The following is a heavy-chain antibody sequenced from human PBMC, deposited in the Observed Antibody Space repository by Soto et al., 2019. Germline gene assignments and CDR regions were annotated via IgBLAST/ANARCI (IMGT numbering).Heavy chain of an antibody. CDR3: ARDPVGGNWFDP. Sequence: VKVSCKASGYTFTSYGISWVRQAPGQGLEWMGWINPYNGNTNYAQKLQGRVTMTTDTSTSTAYMELRSLRSDDTAVYYCARDPVGGNWFDPWGQGTLVTVSS. V-gene: IGHV1-18*01. CDR2: INPYNGNT. J-gene: IGHJ5*02. CDR1: GYTFTSYG. D-gene: IGHD1-26*01.